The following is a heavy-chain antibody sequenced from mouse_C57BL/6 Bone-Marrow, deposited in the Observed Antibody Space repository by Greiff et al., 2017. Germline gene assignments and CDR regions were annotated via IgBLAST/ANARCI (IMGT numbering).Heavy chain of an antibody. CDR3: AIDTTVVAEGFAY. Sequence: VQLQQSGAELARPGASVKLSCKASGYTFTSYGISWVKQRTGQGLEWIGEIYPRSGNTYYNEKFKGKATLTADKSSSTAYMELRSLTSEDSAVYYWAIDTTVVAEGFAYWGQGTLVTVSA. CDR1: GYTFTSYG. J-gene: IGHJ3*01. D-gene: IGHD1-1*01. V-gene: IGHV1-81*01. CDR2: IYPRSGNT.